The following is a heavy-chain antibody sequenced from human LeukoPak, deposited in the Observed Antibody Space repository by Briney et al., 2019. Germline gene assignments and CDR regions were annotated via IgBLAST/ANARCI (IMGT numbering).Heavy chain of an antibody. D-gene: IGHD5-18*01. Sequence: GGSLRLSCAASGFTFSSYAMSWVRQAPGKGLEWVAVISYDGSNKYYADSVKGRFTISRDNSKNTLYLQMNSLRAEDTAVYYCAREYFVDTAMVISPSFDYWGQGTLVTVSS. CDR1: GFTFSSYA. V-gene: IGHV3-30*04. CDR3: AREYFVDTAMVISPSFDY. J-gene: IGHJ4*02. CDR2: ISYDGSNK.